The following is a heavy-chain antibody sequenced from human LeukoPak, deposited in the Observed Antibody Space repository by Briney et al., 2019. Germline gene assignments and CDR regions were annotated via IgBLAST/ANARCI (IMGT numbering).Heavy chain of an antibody. CDR3: GESASADYYYLYL. J-gene: IGHJ6*03. CDR2: IIPILGTA. V-gene: IGHV1-69*13. CDR1: GGTSAAVA. Sequence: ASVKVSGRTPGGTSAAVATTWGQQAPGQGLEWMGGIIPILGTANYAQKFQGRVTITADESTTTAHMDLSSLRFEDTAVYYCGESASADYYYLYLGAKGNTVTVSS.